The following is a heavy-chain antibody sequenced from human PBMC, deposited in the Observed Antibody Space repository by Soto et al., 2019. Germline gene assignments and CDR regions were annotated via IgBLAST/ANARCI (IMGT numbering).Heavy chain of an antibody. CDR3: AKCVGARVGGWFDP. CDR1: GYIFTSNW. D-gene: IGHD1-26*01. V-gene: IGHV5-51*01. J-gene: IGHJ5*02. Sequence: GESLKISCKASGYIFTSNWIAWVRQMPGKGLEWVGIIYPGDSDTRYSPSFQGQVTISADKSTNTAYLQWSSLKASDTAVYYCAKCVGARVGGWFDPWGQGTLVTVSS. CDR2: IYPGDSDT.